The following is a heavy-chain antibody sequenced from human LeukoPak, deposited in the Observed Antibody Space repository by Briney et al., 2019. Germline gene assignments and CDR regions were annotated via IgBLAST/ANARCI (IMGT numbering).Heavy chain of an antibody. CDR2: ISSSSYI. Sequence: GGSLRLSCAASGFTFSSYSMNWVRQAPGKGLEWVSSISSSSYIYYADSVKGRFTISRDNAKNSLYLQMNSLRAEDTAVYYCARDLATVVTHFDYWGQGTLVTVSS. V-gene: IGHV3-21*01. CDR1: GFTFSSYS. J-gene: IGHJ4*02. D-gene: IGHD4-23*01. CDR3: ARDLATVVTHFDY.